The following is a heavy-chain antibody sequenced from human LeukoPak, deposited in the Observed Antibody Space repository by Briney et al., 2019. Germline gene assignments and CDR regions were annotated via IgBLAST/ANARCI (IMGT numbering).Heavy chain of an antibody. Sequence: ASVKVSCKSSGYTFTTYYIHWVRQAPGQGLEWMGWVNPDSGGTNYAQNFQGRVTLTRDTSISTAYMELSSLRSDDTAVYYCARETGRDGYKGLDYWGQGTLVTVSS. D-gene: IGHD5-24*01. CDR1: GYTFTTYY. CDR2: VNPDSGGT. J-gene: IGHJ4*02. CDR3: ARETGRDGYKGLDY. V-gene: IGHV1-2*02.